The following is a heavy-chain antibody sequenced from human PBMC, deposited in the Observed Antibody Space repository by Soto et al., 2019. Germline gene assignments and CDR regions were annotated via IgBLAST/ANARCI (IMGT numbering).Heavy chain of an antibody. V-gene: IGHV4-59*01. J-gene: IGHJ4*02. Sequence: SETLSLTCTVSGDSISSYYWTWIRQPPGKGLEYIGYIYYSGRTYYNPSLKSRVTISVDTPKNQFSLKLSSVTAADTAVYYCARGHLRITTTGTWYDFDYWGQGTLVTVSS. CDR1: GDSISSYY. D-gene: IGHD2-15*01. CDR3: ARGHLRITTTGTWYDFDY. CDR2: IYYSGRT.